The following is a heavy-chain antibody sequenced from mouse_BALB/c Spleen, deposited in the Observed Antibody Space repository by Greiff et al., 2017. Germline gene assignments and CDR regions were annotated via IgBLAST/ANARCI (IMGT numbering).Heavy chain of an antibody. CDR3: ARGYGNHPGFAY. CDR2: INPSSGYT. Sequence: VQLQQSAAELARPGASVKMSCKASGYTFTSYTMHWVKQRPGQGLEWIGYINPSSGYTEYNQKFKDKTTLTADKSSSTAYMQLSSLTSEDSAVYYCARGYGNHPGFAYWGQGTLVTVSA. J-gene: IGHJ3*01. D-gene: IGHD2-10*02. V-gene: IGHV1-4*02. CDR1: GYTFTSYT.